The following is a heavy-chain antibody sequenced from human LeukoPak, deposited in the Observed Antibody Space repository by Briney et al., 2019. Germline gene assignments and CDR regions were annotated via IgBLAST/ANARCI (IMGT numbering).Heavy chain of an antibody. CDR2: IIPIFGTA. CDR3: ARTSIAARQNWFDP. Sequence: SVTVSCKASGGTFSSYAISWVRQAPGQGLEGMGGIIPIFGTANYAQKFQGRVTITTDESTSTAYMELSSLRSEDTAVYYCARTSIAARQNWFDPWGQGTLVTVSS. J-gene: IGHJ5*02. V-gene: IGHV1-69*05. CDR1: GGTFSSYA. D-gene: IGHD6-6*01.